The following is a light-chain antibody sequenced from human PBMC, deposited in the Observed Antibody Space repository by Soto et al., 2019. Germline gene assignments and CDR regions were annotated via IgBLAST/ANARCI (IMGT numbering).Light chain of an antibody. Sequence: DIPMTQSPSTLSASVGDRVTITCRASQSISDWLAWYQQKPGKAPKLLIYKASGLESGVPSRFSGSGSGTEFTLTITSLQPDDFATYCCQQYNSYPITFGQGTRLEIK. V-gene: IGKV1-5*03. J-gene: IGKJ5*01. CDR2: KAS. CDR1: QSISDW. CDR3: QQYNSYPIT.